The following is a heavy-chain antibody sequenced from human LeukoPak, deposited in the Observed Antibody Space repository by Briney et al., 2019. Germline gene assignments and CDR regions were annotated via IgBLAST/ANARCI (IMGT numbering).Heavy chain of an antibody. CDR2: IKQDGSEK. J-gene: IGHJ6*03. Sequence: GGSLRLSCAASGFTLSNAWMNWVRQAPGKGLEWVANIKQDGSEKYYVDSVKGRFTISRDNAKNSLYLQMNSLRAEDTAVYYCARDQRSAAGTQYYYYYYMDVWGKGTTVTISS. CDR3: ARDQRSAAGTQYYYYYYMDV. D-gene: IGHD6-13*01. V-gene: IGHV3-7*01. CDR1: GFTLSNAW.